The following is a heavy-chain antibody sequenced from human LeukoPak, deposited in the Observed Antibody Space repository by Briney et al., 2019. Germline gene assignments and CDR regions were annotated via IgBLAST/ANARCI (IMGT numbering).Heavy chain of an antibody. V-gene: IGHV1-69*04. J-gene: IGHJ5*02. CDR3: ARPDGGNRWFDP. D-gene: IGHD4-23*01. Sequence: GASVKVSCKASGGTFSSYAISWVRQAPGQGLEWMGRIIPILGIANYAQKFQGRVTITADKSTSTAYMELSSLRSEDTAVYYCARPDGGNRWFDPWGQGTLVTVSS. CDR2: IIPILGIA. CDR1: GGTFSSYA.